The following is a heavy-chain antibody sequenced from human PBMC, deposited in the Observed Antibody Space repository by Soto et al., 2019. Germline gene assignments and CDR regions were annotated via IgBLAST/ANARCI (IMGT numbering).Heavy chain of an antibody. CDR2: ISAHNGNT. CDR1: GYAFTTYG. Sequence: QVHLVQSGAEVKKPGASVKVSCKGSGYAFTTYGITWVRQAPGQGLEWMGWISAHNGNTNYAQKLQGRVTVTRDTLPSTAYMELRGLRSDDTAVYYCARGKEGDYWGQGALVTVSS. V-gene: IGHV1-18*01. J-gene: IGHJ4*02. CDR3: ARGKEGDY.